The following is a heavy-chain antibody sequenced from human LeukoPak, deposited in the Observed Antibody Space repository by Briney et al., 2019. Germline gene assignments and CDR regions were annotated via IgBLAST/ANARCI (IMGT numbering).Heavy chain of an antibody. CDR2: INPNSGGT. J-gene: IGHJ6*03. Sequence: ASVKVSCKASGYTFTGYSMHWVRQAPGQGLEWMGWINPNSGGTNYAQKFQGRVTMTRDTSISTAYMELSRLRSDDTAVYFFFHAEDGIRYFDWYYYYYYMDVWGKGTTVTVSS. D-gene: IGHD3-9*01. V-gene: IGHV1-2*02. CDR3: FHAEDGIRYFDWYYYYYYMDV. CDR1: GYTFTGYS.